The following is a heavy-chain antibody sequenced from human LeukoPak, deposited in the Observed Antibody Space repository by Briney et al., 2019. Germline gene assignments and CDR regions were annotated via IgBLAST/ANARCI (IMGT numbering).Heavy chain of an antibody. CDR3: ARSAMIVAGHAFDI. D-gene: IGHD3-22*01. CDR1: GYAFTSYG. Sequence: ASVKVSCKASGYAFTSYGISWVRQAPGQGLEWMGWISAYNGNTNYAQKLQGRATMTTDTSTSTAYMELRSLRSDDTAVYYCARSAMIVAGHAFDIWGQGTMVTVSS. V-gene: IGHV1-18*01. CDR2: ISAYNGNT. J-gene: IGHJ3*02.